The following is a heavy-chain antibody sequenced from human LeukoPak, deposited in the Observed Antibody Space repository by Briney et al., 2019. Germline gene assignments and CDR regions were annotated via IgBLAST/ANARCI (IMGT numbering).Heavy chain of an antibody. CDR3: VRDELKGYYDY. CDR2: MNQAGSEK. V-gene: IGHV3-7*01. Sequence: GGSLRLSCAASGFAFSRYWMTWVRQAPGKGLEWVANMNQAGSEKYYVDSVKGRFTISRDNAKNSLYLQVDSLRAEDTAVYYCVRDELKGYYDYWGQGTLVTVSS. D-gene: IGHD3-10*01. J-gene: IGHJ4*02. CDR1: GFAFSRYW.